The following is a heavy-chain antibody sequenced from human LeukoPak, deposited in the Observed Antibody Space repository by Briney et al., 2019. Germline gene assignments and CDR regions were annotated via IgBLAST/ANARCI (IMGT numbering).Heavy chain of an antibody. D-gene: IGHD3-10*01. J-gene: IGHJ5*02. V-gene: IGHV4-39*07. Sequence: PSETLSLTCTVSGGSISSSSYYWGWIRQPPGKGLEWIGSIYYSGSTYYNPSLKSRVTISVDTSKNQFSLKLSSVTAADTAVYYCARDPLGTMVRGVIGYNWFDPWGQGTLVTVSS. CDR1: GGSISSSSYY. CDR2: IYYSGST. CDR3: ARDPLGTMVRGVIGYNWFDP.